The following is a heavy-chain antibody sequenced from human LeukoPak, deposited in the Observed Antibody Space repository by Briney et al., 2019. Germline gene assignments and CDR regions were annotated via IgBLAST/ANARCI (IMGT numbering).Heavy chain of an antibody. J-gene: IGHJ5*02. CDR3: ARQRHDSSGYNWFDP. V-gene: IGHV5-51*01. CDR1: GYSFTTYW. D-gene: IGHD3-22*01. Sequence: GESLKISCKGSGYSFTTYWIGWVRQMPGKGPEWMGIIYPGDSDTRYRPSFQGQVTISADKSISTAYLQWSSLKASDTAMYYCARQRHDSSGYNWFDPWGQGTLVTVSS. CDR2: IYPGDSDT.